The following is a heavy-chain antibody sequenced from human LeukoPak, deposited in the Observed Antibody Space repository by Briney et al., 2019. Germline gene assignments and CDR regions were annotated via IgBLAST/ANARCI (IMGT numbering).Heavy chain of an antibody. CDR1: GGSISSGDYY. D-gene: IGHD3-22*01. CDR3: ARQYYYDSSGYYAVNWFDP. J-gene: IGHJ5*02. Sequence: PSETLSLTCTVSGGSISSGDYYWGWIRQPPGKGLEWIGYIYYSGSTYYNPSLKSRVTISVDTSKNQFSLKLSSVTAADTAVYYCARQYYYDSSGYYAVNWFDPWGQGTLVTVSS. V-gene: IGHV4-30-4*01. CDR2: IYYSGST.